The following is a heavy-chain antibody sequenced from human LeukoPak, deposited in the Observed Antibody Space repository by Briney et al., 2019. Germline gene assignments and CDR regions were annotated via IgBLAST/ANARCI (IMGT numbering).Heavy chain of an antibody. CDR3: VRDPSYGSSWYYYMDV. CDR1: EFTFVRYA. V-gene: IGHV3-48*04. Sequence: GGTLRLSCAASEFTFVRYAMNWVRQAPGQGLERVSYISSSSFKIGYADSVKGRFTISRDNSKNSLYLQMDSLRVEDTAVYYCVRDPSYGSSWYYYMDVWGKATTVTVSS. J-gene: IGHJ6*03. CDR2: ISSSSFKI. D-gene: IGHD6-13*01.